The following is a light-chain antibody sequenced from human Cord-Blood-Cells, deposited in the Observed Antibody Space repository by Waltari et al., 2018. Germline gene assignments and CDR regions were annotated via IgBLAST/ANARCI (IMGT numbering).Light chain of an antibody. CDR3: CSYAGSSTV. V-gene: IGLV2-23*01. J-gene: IGLJ2*01. CDR1: SSDVGGYNL. CDR2: EGS. Sequence: QSALTQPASVSGSPGQSTTISCTGPSSDVGGYNLFSWYQQHPGKAPKLMIYEGSKRPSGVSNRFSGSKSGNTASLTISGLQAEDEADYYCCSYAGSSTVFGGGTKLTVL.